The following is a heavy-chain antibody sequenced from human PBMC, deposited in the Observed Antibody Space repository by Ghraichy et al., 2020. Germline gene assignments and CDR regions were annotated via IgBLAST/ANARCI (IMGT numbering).Heavy chain of an antibody. CDR1: GYTFTGYY. Sequence: ASVKVSCKASGYTFTGYYMHWVRQAPGQGLEWMGWINPNSGGTNYAQKFQGRVTMTRDTSISTAYMELSRLRSDDTAVYYCARDTIGGSLLGGYGMDVWGQGTTVTVSS. D-gene: IGHD7-27*01. CDR2: INPNSGGT. J-gene: IGHJ6*02. V-gene: IGHV1-2*02. CDR3: ARDTIGGSLLGGYGMDV.